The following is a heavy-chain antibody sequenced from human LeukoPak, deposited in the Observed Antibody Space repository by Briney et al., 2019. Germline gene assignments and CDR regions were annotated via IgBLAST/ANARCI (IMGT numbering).Heavy chain of an antibody. D-gene: IGHD2-15*01. CDR3: AKVRVGCCDAYDI. CDR1: GGSISSGSYY. J-gene: IGHJ3*02. Sequence: SQTLSLTCTVSGGSISSGSYYWSWIRQPAGKGLEWIGRIYTSGSTNYNPSLKSRVTISVDTSRNQYSLKLSSVTAADTAVYYCAKVRVGCCDAYDIWGLGTLVTVSS. V-gene: IGHV4-61*02. CDR2: IYTSGST.